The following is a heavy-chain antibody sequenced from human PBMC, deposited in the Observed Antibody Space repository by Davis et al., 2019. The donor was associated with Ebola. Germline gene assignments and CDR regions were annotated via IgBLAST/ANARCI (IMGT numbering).Heavy chain of an antibody. V-gene: IGHV4-34*01. CDR1: GGSFSGYY. CDR2: INHSGST. CDR3: AGQDRGLGY. D-gene: IGHD3-22*01. J-gene: IGHJ4*02. Sequence: MPSETLSLTCAVYGGSFSGYYWSWIRQPPGKGLEWIGEINHSGSTNYNPSLKSRVTISLDTSKNQFSLKLSSVTAADTAVYYCAGQDRGLGYWGQGTLVTVSS.